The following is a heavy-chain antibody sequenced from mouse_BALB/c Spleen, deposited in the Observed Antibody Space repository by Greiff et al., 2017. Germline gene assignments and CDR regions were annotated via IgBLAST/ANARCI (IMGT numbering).Heavy chain of an antibody. J-gene: IGHJ4*01. CDR1: GYTFTSYT. D-gene: IGHD2-4*01. CDR3: ARESYDYDGDYYAMDY. Sequence: QVQLKESGAELARPGASVKMSCKASGYTFTSYTMHWVKQRPGQGLEWIGYINPSSGYTNYNQKFKDKATLTADKSSSTAYMQLSSLTSEDSAVYYCARESYDYDGDYYAMDYWGQGTSVTVSS. V-gene: IGHV1-4*01. CDR2: INPSSGYT.